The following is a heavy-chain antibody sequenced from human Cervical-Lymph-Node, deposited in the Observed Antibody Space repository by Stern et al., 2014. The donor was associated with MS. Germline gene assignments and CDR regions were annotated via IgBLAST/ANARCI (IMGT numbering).Heavy chain of an antibody. V-gene: IGHV1-69*09. Sequence: QVQLVQSGAEVKKPGSSVKVSCKASGGTFSSYTISWVRQAPGQGLAWMGRVIPILGIANYAQKFQGRVTITADKSTSTAYMELSSLRSEDTAVYYCAGGAPYYDFWSGSDWFDPWGQGTLVTVSS. CDR3: AGGAPYYDFWSGSDWFDP. D-gene: IGHD3-3*01. J-gene: IGHJ5*02. CDR2: VIPILGIA. CDR1: GGTFSSYT.